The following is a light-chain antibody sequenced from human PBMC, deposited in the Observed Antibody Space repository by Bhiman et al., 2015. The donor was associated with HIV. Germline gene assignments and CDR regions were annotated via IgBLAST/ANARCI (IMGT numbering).Light chain of an antibody. V-gene: IGLV2-14*03. CDR2: DVT. CDR1: SSDVGGYNY. J-gene: IGLJ1*01. Sequence: QSALTQPASVSGSPGQSITISCTGISSDVGGYNYVSWYQQYPGKAPKLMIYDVTNRPSGVSNRFSGSKSGNTASLTISGLQAEDEADYYCSSYTSSSPSHVFGTGTKVTVL. CDR3: SSYTSSSPSHV.